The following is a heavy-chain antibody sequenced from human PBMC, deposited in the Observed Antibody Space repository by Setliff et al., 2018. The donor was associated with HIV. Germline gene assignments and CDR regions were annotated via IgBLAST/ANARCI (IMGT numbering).Heavy chain of an antibody. J-gene: IGHJ5*02. D-gene: IGHD2-2*01. CDR1: GGTFSNHG. CDR2: IIPISGTA. CDR3: ARDFGGYCSSMSCPGLFDP. Sequence: PVKVSCKASGGTFSNHGMSWVRQAPGQGLEWMGGIIPISGTANYAQKFQGRVTITTDESTSTADMELSGLRSEDTAVYYCARDFGGYCSSMSCPGLFDPWGQGTLVTVSS. V-gene: IGHV1-69*05.